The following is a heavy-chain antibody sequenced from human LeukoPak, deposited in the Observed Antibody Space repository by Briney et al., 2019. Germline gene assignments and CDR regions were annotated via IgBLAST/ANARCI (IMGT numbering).Heavy chain of an antibody. CDR3: ARDRSPGYSSGWYDY. D-gene: IGHD6-19*01. J-gene: IGHJ4*02. CDR1: GYTFTSYA. Sequence: ASVKVSFKASGYTFTSYAMHWVRQAPGQRLEWMGWINAGNGNTKYSQKFQGRVTITRDTSASTAYMELSRLRSDDTAVYYCARDRSPGYSSGWYDYWGQGTLVTVSS. CDR2: INAGNGNT. V-gene: IGHV1-3*01.